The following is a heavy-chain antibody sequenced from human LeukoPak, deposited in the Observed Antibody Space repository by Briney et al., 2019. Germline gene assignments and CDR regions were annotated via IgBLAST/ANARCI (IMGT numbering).Heavy chain of an antibody. V-gene: IGHV1-69*06. CDR1: GGTFSSYA. J-gene: IGHJ6*03. CDR3: ARGYGYDSSNYYYYYYMDV. D-gene: IGHD5-12*01. Sequence: SVKVSCKASGGTFSSYAISWVRQAPGQGLEWMGGIIPIFGTANYAQKFQGRVTITADKSTSTAYMELSSLRSEDTAVYYCARGYGYDSSNYYYYYYMDVWGKGTTVTVSS. CDR2: IIPIFGTA.